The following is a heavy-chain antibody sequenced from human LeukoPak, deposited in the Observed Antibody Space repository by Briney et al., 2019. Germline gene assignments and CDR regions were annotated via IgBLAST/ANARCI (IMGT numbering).Heavy chain of an antibody. CDR3: ARDVPYYYESSGYYSLGFDI. CDR2: IRYDGNNK. Sequence: GSLRLSCAASGFTFSTYGMHWVRQAPGKGLEWVTFIRYDGNNKYYADSVKGRFTISRDNAKNSLYLQMNSLRAEDTAVYYCARDVPYYYESSGYYSLGFDIWGQGTMVTVSS. J-gene: IGHJ3*02. D-gene: IGHD3-22*01. V-gene: IGHV3-30*02. CDR1: GFTFSTYG.